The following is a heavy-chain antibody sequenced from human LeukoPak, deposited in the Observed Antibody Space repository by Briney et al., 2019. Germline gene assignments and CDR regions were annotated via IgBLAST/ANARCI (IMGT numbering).Heavy chain of an antibody. CDR3: ARAPDTVTTALDY. CDR2: INHSGST. Sequence: SETLSLTCAVYGGSFSGYYWSWIRQPPGKGLEWIGEINHSGSTNYNPSLKSRVTISVDTSKNQFSLKLSSVTAADTAGYYCARAPDTVTTALDYWGQGTLVTVSS. J-gene: IGHJ4*02. V-gene: IGHV4-34*01. CDR1: GGSFSGYY. D-gene: IGHD4-17*01.